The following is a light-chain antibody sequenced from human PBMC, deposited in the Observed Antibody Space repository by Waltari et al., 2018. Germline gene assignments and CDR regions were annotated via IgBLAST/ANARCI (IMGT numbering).Light chain of an antibody. CDR1: TSNVRSTN. CDR2: KKN. V-gene: IGLV1-47*01. Sequence: QSVLTQPPSASAIPGQGVTISCSGSTSNVRSTNVHCYQQVPGSAPKPVVYKKNQRPSGVPERFSGSKSGTSASLAIIGVRSEDEADYYCAAWDDSLRGWVFGGGTKVTVL. CDR3: AAWDDSLRGWV. J-gene: IGLJ3*02.